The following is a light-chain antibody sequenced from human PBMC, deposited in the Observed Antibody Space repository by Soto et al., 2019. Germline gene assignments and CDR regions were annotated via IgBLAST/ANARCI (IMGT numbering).Light chain of an antibody. CDR3: YQYDSSPWT. J-gene: IGKJ1*01. V-gene: IGKV3-20*01. CDR2: DAS. CDR1: QSVSGNY. Sequence: EVVMTQSPGTPSLSPGEAATLSCRAGQSVSGNYLAWYQQKPGQSPRLVIYDASSRATGIPDRFSGSGSGTDFTLTISRLEPEDFAVYFCYQYDSSPWTFGQGTKVDIK.